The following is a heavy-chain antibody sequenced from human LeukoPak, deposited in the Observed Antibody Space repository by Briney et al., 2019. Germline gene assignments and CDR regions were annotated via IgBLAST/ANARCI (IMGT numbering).Heavy chain of an antibody. CDR3: AKAGAEGSNWFDP. CDR1: GFTFSSYG. V-gene: IGHV3-30*18. J-gene: IGHJ5*02. CDR2: ISYDGSNK. Sequence: GGSLRLSCAASGFTFSSYGMHWVRQAPGKGLEWVAVISYDGSNKYYADSVKGRFTISRDNSKNTLYLQMNSLRAEDTALYYCAKAGAEGSNWFDPWGQGTLVTVSS. D-gene: IGHD1-26*01.